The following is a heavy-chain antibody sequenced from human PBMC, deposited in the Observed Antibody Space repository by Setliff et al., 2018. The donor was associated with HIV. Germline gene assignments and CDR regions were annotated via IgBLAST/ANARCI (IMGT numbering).Heavy chain of an antibody. CDR3: ARTRSGTYYGEMNWFDP. J-gene: IGHJ5*02. Sequence: SETLSLTCSVSGGSMSRVYWTWTRQPPGKGLEWIWYVSASGTTKYSPSLQSRVTISGDSSKNRFPLTLRSVTAADTAVYYCARTRSGTYYGEMNWFDPWGQGILVTAPQ. CDR1: GGSMSRVY. CDR2: VSASGTT. D-gene: IGHD3-10*01. V-gene: IGHV4-4*08.